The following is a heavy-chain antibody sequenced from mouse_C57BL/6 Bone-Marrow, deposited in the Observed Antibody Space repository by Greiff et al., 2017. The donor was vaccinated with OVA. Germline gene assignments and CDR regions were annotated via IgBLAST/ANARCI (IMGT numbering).Heavy chain of an antibody. Sequence: VQLQQSGPELVKPGASVKIPCKASGYTFTDYNMDWVKQSHGKSLEWIGDINPNNGGTIYNQKFKGKATLSVDKSSSTAYMELRSLTSEDTAVYYCARWNWDDWYFDVWGTGTTVTVSS. CDR1: GYTFTDYN. J-gene: IGHJ1*03. D-gene: IGHD4-1*01. CDR3: ARWNWDDWYFDV. V-gene: IGHV1-18*01. CDR2: INPNNGGT.